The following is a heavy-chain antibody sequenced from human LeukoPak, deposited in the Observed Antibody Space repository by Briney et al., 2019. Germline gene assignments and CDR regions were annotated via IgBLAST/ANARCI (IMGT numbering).Heavy chain of an antibody. CDR3: ARDPRGYYGSSGYYP. J-gene: IGHJ5*02. CDR2: ISSSSSYI. Sequence: GGSLRLSCAASGFTFSSYSMNWVRQAPGKGLEWVSSISSSSSYIYYADSVKGRFTISRDNAKNSLYLQMNSLRAEDTAVYYCARDPRGYYGSSGYYPWGQGTLVTVSS. V-gene: IGHV3-21*01. CDR1: GFTFSSYS. D-gene: IGHD3-22*01.